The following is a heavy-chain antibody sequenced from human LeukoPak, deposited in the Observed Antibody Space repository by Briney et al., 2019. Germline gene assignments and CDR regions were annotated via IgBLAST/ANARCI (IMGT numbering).Heavy chain of an antibody. CDR2: IDTDGSIT. J-gene: IGHJ4*02. Sequence: GGSLRLSCAASGYTFSSYWMHWVRQAPGKGLVWVSRIDTDGSITSYADSVKGRFTISRDNAKNTLSLQMNSLGAEDTAVYYCAKGGYGSGSPFDYWGQGTLVTVSS. V-gene: IGHV3-74*01. CDR3: AKGGYGSGSPFDY. D-gene: IGHD3-10*01. CDR1: GYTFSSYW.